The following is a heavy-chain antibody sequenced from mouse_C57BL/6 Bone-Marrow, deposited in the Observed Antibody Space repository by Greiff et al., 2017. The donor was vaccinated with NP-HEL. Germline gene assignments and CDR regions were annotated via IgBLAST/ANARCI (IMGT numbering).Heavy chain of an antibody. V-gene: IGHV1-5*01. CDR1: GYTFTSYW. D-gene: IGHD1-1*01. J-gene: IGHJ2*01. Sequence: EVQLQQSGTVLARPGASVKMSCKTSGYTFTSYWMHWVKQRPGQGLEWIGAIYPGNSDTSYNQKFKGKAKLTAVTSASTAYMELSSLTNEDSAVYYCTEDYYGSRGDYFDYWGQGTTLTVSS. CDR3: TEDYYGSRGDYFDY. CDR2: IYPGNSDT.